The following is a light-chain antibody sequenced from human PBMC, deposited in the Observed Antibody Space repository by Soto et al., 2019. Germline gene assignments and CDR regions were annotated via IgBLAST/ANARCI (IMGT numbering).Light chain of an antibody. V-gene: IGLV2-14*01. CDR1: SSDVGAYNF. CDR2: EVT. CDR3: SSYTSRNTPYV. Sequence: QSALTQPASVSGSPGQSITISCTGSSSDVGAYNFVSWYQHHPGKAPKLILYEVTTHPSGVSSRFSGSKSGNTAALTIAGLQADDEANYYCSSYTSRNTPYVFGTGTKLTVL. J-gene: IGLJ1*01.